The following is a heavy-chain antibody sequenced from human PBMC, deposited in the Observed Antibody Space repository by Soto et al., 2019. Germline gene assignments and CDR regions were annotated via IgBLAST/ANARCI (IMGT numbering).Heavy chain of an antibody. CDR2: IYYSGST. J-gene: IGHJ6*02. V-gene: IGHV4-31*03. D-gene: IGHD1-26*01. CDR1: GGSISSGGYY. CDR3: ARGEAPTRYYYYGMDV. Sequence: PSETLSLTCTVSGGSISSGGYYWSWIRQHPGKGLEWIGYIYYSGSTYYNPSLKSRVTISVDTSKNQFSLKLSSVTAADTAVYYCARGEAPTRYYYYGMDVWGQGTTVTVSS.